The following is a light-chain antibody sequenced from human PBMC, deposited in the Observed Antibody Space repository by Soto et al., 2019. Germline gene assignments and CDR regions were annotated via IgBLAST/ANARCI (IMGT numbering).Light chain of an antibody. CDR3: QQYGSSPWT. Sequence: EIVLTQSPGTLSLSPGERATLSCRASQSVSSSYLAWYQQKPGQAPRLLIYGASSRATGIPDRFRGSGSGTDFTLTISRLEPEDFGVYYCQQYGSSPWTFGQGTKVDIK. J-gene: IGKJ1*01. CDR2: GAS. V-gene: IGKV3-20*01. CDR1: QSVSSSY.